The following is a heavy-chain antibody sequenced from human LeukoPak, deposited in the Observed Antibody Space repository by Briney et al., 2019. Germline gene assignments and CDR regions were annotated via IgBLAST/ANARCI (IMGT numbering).Heavy chain of an antibody. Sequence: SETLSLTCTVSGGSISSYYWSWIRQPPGKGLEWIGYIYYSGSTNYNPSLKSRVTISEDTSRNQFSLKLNSVTAADTAVYYCARSGWSVDYWGQGTLVTVSS. CDR3: ARSGWSVDY. J-gene: IGHJ4*02. CDR2: IYYSGST. V-gene: IGHV4-59*08. D-gene: IGHD6-19*01. CDR1: GGSISSYY.